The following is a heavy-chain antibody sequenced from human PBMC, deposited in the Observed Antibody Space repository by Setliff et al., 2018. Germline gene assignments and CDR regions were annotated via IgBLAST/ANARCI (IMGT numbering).Heavy chain of an antibody. CDR1: GFTFSNYG. Sequence: GGSLRLSCAASGFTFSNYGMHWVRQAPGKGLEWVAFIRYDESNIYYSDSVKGRFTISRDNSKNTLYLQMNSLRAEDTGIYSCVRGGSAPSSYQYPLDVWGQGTTVTVSS. J-gene: IGHJ6*02. CDR2: IRYDESNI. CDR3: VRGGSAPSSYQYPLDV. V-gene: IGHV3-30*02. D-gene: IGHD1-26*01.